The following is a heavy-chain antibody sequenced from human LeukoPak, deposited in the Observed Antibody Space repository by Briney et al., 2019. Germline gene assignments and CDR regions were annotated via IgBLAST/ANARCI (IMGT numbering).Heavy chain of an antibody. CDR1: GFTFSSYA. D-gene: IGHD3-22*01. V-gene: IGHV3-23*01. CDR3: ANLDYYDTELDY. Sequence: PGRSLRLSCAASGFTFSSYAMSWVRQAPRKWLEWVSAISGGGSTYFADSVKGRFTISRDNSKNTRYLQMNSLRAEDTAVYYCANLDYYDTELDYGGQGTLVTVSS. J-gene: IGHJ4*02. CDR2: ISGGGST.